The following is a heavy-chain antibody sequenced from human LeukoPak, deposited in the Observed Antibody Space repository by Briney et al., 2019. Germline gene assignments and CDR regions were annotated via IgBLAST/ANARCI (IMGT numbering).Heavy chain of an antibody. CDR2: ITTSGST. D-gene: IGHD1-26*01. Sequence: SQTLYLTYTASGRSISSYYWSWIRQPAGKGLEWIGGITTSGSTNFHPSLKSRVTMSVDTYKKQFSFQLRSVTAADTAAHYCARGGSGSYWVDYWGQGTLVTVSS. CDR1: GRSISSYY. J-gene: IGHJ4*02. V-gene: IGHV4-4*07. CDR3: ARGGSGSYWVDY.